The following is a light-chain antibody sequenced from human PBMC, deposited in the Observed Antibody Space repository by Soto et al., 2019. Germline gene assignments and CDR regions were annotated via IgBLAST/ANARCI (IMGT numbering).Light chain of an antibody. CDR2: AAS. Sequence: DIQLTQSPSFLSASVGDSVTITCRASQGISNYLAWYQQKAGRAPKLLIYAASTLQSGVPSRFSGSGSGTEFTLTISSLQPEDFATYYCQQVNSYPITFGQGTRLEIK. CDR3: QQVNSYPIT. V-gene: IGKV1-9*01. J-gene: IGKJ5*01. CDR1: QGISNY.